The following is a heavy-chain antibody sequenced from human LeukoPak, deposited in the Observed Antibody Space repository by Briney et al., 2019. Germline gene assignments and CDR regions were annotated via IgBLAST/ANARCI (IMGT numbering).Heavy chain of an antibody. D-gene: IGHD3-10*01. CDR2: ISAYNGNT. Sequence: ASVKVSCKASGYTFTSYGISWVRQAPGQGLEWMGWISAYNGNTNYAQKLQGRVTMTTDTSTSTAYMELRSLRSDDTAVYYCARFQPDAMVRGVILPYYYGMDVWGQGTTVTVSS. V-gene: IGHV1-18*01. J-gene: IGHJ6*02. CDR3: ARFQPDAMVRGVILPYYYGMDV. CDR1: GYTFTSYG.